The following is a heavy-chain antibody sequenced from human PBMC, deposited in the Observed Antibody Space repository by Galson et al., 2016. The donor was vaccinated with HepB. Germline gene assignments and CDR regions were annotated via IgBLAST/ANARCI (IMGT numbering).Heavy chain of an antibody. Sequence: SLRLSCAASGFIFSSFAMSWVRQAPGKGLEWVSTISGNGGTTYYADSVKGHFTISRDNAKNTLYLQMNSLRAEDTAIYYCAKIQGPDPRHDYWGQGTLVTVSS. J-gene: IGHJ4*02. CDR3: AKIQGPDPRHDY. CDR1: GFIFSSFA. CDR2: ISGNGGTT. V-gene: IGHV3-23*01. D-gene: IGHD1-1*01.